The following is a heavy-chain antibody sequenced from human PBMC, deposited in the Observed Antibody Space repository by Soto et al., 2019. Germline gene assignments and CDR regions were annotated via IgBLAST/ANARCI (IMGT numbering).Heavy chain of an antibody. D-gene: IGHD1-1*01. CDR2: ISGGGDTT. J-gene: IGHJ4*02. CDR1: GFTFSSYG. V-gene: IGHV3-23*01. CDR3: AKDRPRRTSGYFFDY. Sequence: GVLRLSCAASGFTFSSYGISWIRLSPGKGLEWVSVISGGGDTTYYTPSVKGRFTISRDDFRNTLYLQMNSLRTEDTALYYCAKDRPRRTSGYFFDYWGQGTPVTVSS.